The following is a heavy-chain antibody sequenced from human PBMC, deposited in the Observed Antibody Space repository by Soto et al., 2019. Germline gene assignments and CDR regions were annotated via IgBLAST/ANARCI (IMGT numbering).Heavy chain of an antibody. CDR1: GFTFSSYG. Sequence: QVQLVESGGGVVQPGRSLRLSCAASGFTFSSYGMHWVRQAPGKGLEWVAVISYDGSNKYYADSVKGRFTISRDNSKNTLYLQMISLRAEDTAVYSFARARWLRSTLDCWGQGTLVTVSS. V-gene: IGHV3-30*03. J-gene: IGHJ4*02. CDR2: ISYDGSNK. D-gene: IGHD5-12*01. CDR3: ARARWLRSTLDC.